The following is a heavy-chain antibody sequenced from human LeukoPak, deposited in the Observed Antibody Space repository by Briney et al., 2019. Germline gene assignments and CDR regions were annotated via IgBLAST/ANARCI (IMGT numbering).Heavy chain of an antibody. Sequence: GASVKVSCKASGGTFSSYAISWVRQAPGQGLEWMGGIIPIFGTANYAQKFQGRVTITADESTSTAYMELSSLRSEDTAVYYCARDSNYYGSGRPYYYYGMDVWGHGTTVTVSS. J-gene: IGHJ6*02. CDR3: ARDSNYYGSGRPYYYYGMDV. V-gene: IGHV1-69*13. CDR1: GGTFSSYA. CDR2: IIPIFGTA. D-gene: IGHD3-10*01.